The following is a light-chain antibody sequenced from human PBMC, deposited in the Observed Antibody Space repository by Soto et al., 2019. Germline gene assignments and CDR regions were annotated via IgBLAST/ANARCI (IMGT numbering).Light chain of an antibody. V-gene: IGKV3-20*01. CDR3: QQNGTPPRFT. CDR2: AAS. J-gene: IGKJ3*01. Sequence: IVLTQSPDTLSLSPGERATLSCRASQSVSSSYLAWYQQKPGQAPRLLIFAASTRATGIPDRFRGSGSGTDFTLTISRLDPEDFSVYYCQQNGTPPRFTFGPGTKVDIK. CDR1: QSVSSSY.